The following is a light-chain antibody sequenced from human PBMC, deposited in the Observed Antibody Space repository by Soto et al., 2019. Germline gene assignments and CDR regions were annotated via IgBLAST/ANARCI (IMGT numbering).Light chain of an antibody. CDR1: QNINNW. V-gene: IGKV1-5*01. CDR3: QRLRT. Sequence: DIQMTQSPSTLSASVGDRVTITCRASQNINNWVAWYQQKPGKAPKFLIYDASTLASGVPSRFSGSGFGTEFSLTFSRLQPDDSGSYYCQRLRTLGQGTKVEIK. CDR2: DAS. J-gene: IGKJ1*01.